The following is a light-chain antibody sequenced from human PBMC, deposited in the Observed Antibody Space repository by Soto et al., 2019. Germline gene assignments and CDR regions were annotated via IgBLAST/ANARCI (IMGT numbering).Light chain of an antibody. CDR1: PSVXFSYDNKNY. J-gene: IGKJ4*01. V-gene: IGKV4-1*01. Sequence: DFVMPQSPDALAVSLGERATINCKPXPSVXFSYDNKNYLAWYQQKTGQPPKMXISWASTRESGVPDRFSGSGSGTDLNLTISRLQAEDVAAYYCQQYYSTPLTCGGGTKVDIK. CDR3: QQYYSTPLT. CDR2: WAS.